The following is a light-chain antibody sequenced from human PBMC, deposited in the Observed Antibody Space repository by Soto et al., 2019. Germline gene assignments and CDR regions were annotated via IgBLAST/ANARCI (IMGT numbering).Light chain of an antibody. CDR2: GAS. CDR3: QQYGTSPPEYT. CDR1: QSVSASF. Sequence: EIVLTQSPGTLSLSPGERATLSCRARQSVSASFLAWYQQKPGQAPRLLIYGASSRAPGIPDRFSGGGSETDFTLTISRLEPEDFAVYYCQQYGTSPPEYTFGQGTKLEIK. J-gene: IGKJ2*01. V-gene: IGKV3-20*01.